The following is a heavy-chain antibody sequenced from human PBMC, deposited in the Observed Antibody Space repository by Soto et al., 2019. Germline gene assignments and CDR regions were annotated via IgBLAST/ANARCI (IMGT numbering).Heavy chain of an antibody. CDR3: ARGRSSSWDFDY. Sequence: SETLSLTCTVSGGSISSYYWSWIRQPPGKGLEWIGYIYYSGSTNYNPSLKSRVTISVDTSKNQFSLKLSSVTAADTAVYYCARGRSSSWDFDYWGQGTLVTVSS. J-gene: IGHJ4*02. V-gene: IGHV4-59*01. CDR2: IYYSGST. D-gene: IGHD6-13*01. CDR1: GGSISSYY.